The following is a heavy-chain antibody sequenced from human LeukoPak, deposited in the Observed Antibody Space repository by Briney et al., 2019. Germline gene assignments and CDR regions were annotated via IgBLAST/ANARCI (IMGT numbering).Heavy chain of an antibody. CDR2: INHRGST. V-gene: IGHV4-34*01. J-gene: IGHJ6*03. CDR3: ARGNLWDYRRYYYYMDV. Sequence: SETLSLTCAVYGGSFSGYYWSWIRQPPGKWLEWIGEINHRGSTNYNPSLKSRVTMSVDTSKNQFSLKLSSVTAADTAVYYCARGNLWDYRRYYYYMDVWGKGTTVTVSS. D-gene: IGHD4-11*01. CDR1: GGSFSGYY.